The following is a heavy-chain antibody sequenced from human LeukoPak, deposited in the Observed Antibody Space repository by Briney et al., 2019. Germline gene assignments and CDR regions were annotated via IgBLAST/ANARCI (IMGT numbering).Heavy chain of an antibody. D-gene: IGHD3-10*01. CDR3: ARVRYGSGTPPSN. CDR1: GFTFSSYW. Sequence: GGSLSLSCAASGFTFSSYWMSWVRQAPGKGLEWVANIKQDGSEKYYVDSVKGRFTISRDNAKNSLYLQMNSLRAEDTAVYYCARVRYGSGTPPSNWGQGTLVTVSS. V-gene: IGHV3-7*02. J-gene: IGHJ4*02. CDR2: IKQDGSEK.